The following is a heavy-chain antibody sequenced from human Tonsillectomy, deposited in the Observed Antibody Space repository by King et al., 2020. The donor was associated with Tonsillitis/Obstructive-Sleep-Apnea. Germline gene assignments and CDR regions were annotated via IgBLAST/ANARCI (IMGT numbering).Heavy chain of an antibody. D-gene: IGHD1-14*01. CDR2: IYYSWST. V-gene: IGHV4-59*08. Sequence: QLQESGPGLVKPSETLSLTCTVSGDSISSYYWSWIRQPPGKGLEWIGDIYYSWSTKYNPSLKSRVTITVDTSKNQFSLKLSSVTAADTAVYYCARQYNVYNWFDPWGQGTLVTVSS. CDR3: ARQYNVYNWFDP. J-gene: IGHJ5*02. CDR1: GDSISSYY.